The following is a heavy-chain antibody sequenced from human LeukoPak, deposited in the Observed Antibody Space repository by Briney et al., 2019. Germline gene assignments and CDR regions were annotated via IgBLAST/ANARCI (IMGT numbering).Heavy chain of an antibody. CDR3: ARDRPMIIVADAFDI. Sequence: GGSLRLSCAASGLTVNSNYMSWVRQAPGKGLEWVSVIYSDGRTYYADSVKGRFTISRDNSKNTLYLQMNSLRAEDTAVYYCARDRPMIIVADAFDIWGQGTMVTVSS. J-gene: IGHJ3*02. CDR2: IYSDGRT. D-gene: IGHD3-22*01. CDR1: GLTVNSNY. V-gene: IGHV3-66*01.